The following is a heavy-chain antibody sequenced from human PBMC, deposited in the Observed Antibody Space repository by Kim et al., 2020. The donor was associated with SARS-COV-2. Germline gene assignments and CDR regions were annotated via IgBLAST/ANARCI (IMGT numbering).Heavy chain of an antibody. CDR2: ISYDGSNK. D-gene: IGHD3-10*01. CDR1: GFTFSSYG. CDR3: ARDGTQYYYCSGSPISHYYYGMDV. J-gene: IGHJ6*02. Sequence: GGSLRLSCAASGFTFSSYGMHWVRQAPGKGLEWVAVISYDGSNKYYADSVKGRFTISRDNSKNTLYLQMNSLRAEDTAVYYCARDGTQYYYCSGSPISHYYYGMDVWGQGTTVTVSS. V-gene: IGHV3-33*05.